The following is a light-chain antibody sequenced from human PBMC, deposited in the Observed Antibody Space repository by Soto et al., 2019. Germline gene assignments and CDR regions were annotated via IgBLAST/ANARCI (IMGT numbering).Light chain of an antibody. CDR2: EAS. V-gene: IGKV3-11*01. J-gene: IGKJ5*01. CDR3: QQRSNWPPT. CDR1: QSSNTY. Sequence: NVLTQSPATLSLSPGEGATLSCRASQSSNTYLAWYQQKPGQAPRLLIYEASKRATGIPARLSGSGSGTNFTLTSSSLEPEDFAVYYCQQRSNWPPTFGQGTRLEIK.